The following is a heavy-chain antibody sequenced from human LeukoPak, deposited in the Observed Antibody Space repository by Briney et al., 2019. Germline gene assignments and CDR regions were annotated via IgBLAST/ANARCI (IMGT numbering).Heavy chain of an antibody. V-gene: IGHV3-53*01. CDR2: IYISGNT. Sequence: GGSLRLSCAASGFTVSNNYINWVRQAPGKGLEWVSVIYISGNTFYADSVKGRFTISRDNSENTVYLQMNSLRAEDTAMYYCARVYSGTYHDALDLWGQGTLVTVSS. J-gene: IGHJ3*01. CDR3: ARVYSGTYHDALDL. D-gene: IGHD1-26*01. CDR1: GFTVSNNY.